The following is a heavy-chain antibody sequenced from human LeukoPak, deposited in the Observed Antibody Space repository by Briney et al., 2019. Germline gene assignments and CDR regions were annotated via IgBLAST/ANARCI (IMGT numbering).Heavy chain of an antibody. J-gene: IGHJ6*02. Sequence: PGRSLRLSCAASGFTFSSYAMHWVRQAPGKGLEWVAVISYDGSNKYYADSVKGRFTISRDNSKNTLYLQMNSLRAEDTAVYYCANIGSYSKRGMDVWGQGTTVTVSS. V-gene: IGHV3-30-3*01. CDR2: ISYDGSNK. CDR3: ANIGSYSKRGMDV. D-gene: IGHD1-26*01. CDR1: GFTFSSYA.